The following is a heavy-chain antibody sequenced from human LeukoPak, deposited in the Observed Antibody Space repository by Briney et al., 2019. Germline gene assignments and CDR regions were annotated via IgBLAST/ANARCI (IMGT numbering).Heavy chain of an antibody. CDR2: ISSSGSTI. D-gene: IGHD6-13*01. CDR3: ARKGIAAAPYNWFDP. Sequence: SCKASGYTFSDYYMSWIRQAPGKGLEWVSYISSSGSTIYYADSVKGRFTISRDNAKNSLYLQMNSLRAEDTAVYYCARKGIAAAPYNWFDPWGQGTLVTVSS. J-gene: IGHJ5*02. CDR1: GYTFSDYY. V-gene: IGHV3-11*04.